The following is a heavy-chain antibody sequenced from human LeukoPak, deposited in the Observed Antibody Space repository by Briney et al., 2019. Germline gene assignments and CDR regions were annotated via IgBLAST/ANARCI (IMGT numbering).Heavy chain of an antibody. V-gene: IGHV5-51*01. Sequence: GESLKISCKGSGYSFTSYWIGWVRQMPGKGLEWMGIIYPGDSDTRYSPSFQGQVTISADKSISTAYLQWSSLKASDTAMYYCARLPSQPYGSSTSCYVYWGQGTLVTVSS. D-gene: IGHD2-2*01. J-gene: IGHJ4*02. CDR1: GYSFTSYW. CDR3: ARLPSQPYGSSTSCYVY. CDR2: IYPGDSDT.